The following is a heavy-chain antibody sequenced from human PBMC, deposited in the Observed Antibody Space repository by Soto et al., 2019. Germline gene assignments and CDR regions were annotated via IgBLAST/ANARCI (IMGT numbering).Heavy chain of an antibody. V-gene: IGHV3-15*01. D-gene: IGHD3-10*01. Sequence: RLVQSGGGLIKPGGSLRLSCAASGFTFKNSWRHWVRQAPGKGLEWVGRIKSNIDGATTDYAAPVKGRFNVSRDDSKNMLFLQMNSLKTEDTAVYYCTTIGKWGQGTLVTVSS. CDR1: GFTFKNSW. CDR3: TTIGK. CDR2: IKSNIDGATT. J-gene: IGHJ4*02.